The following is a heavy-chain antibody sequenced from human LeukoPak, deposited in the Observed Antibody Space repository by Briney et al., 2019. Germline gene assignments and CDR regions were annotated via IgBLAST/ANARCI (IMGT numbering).Heavy chain of an antibody. CDR1: GFTFSSYA. J-gene: IGHJ4*02. CDR3: ASGFGEFNY. CDR2: IKQDGSEK. D-gene: IGHD3-10*01. V-gene: IGHV3-7*01. Sequence: PGGSLRLSCAASGFTFSSYAMSWVRQAPGKGLEWVANIKQDGSEKYYVDSVKGRFTISRDNAKNSLYLQMNSLRAEDTAVYYCASGFGEFNYWGQGTLVTVSS.